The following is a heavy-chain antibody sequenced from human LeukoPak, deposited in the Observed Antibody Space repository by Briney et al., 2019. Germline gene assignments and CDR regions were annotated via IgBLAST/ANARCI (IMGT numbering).Heavy chain of an antibody. J-gene: IGHJ3*02. D-gene: IGHD4-23*01. CDR2: IYYSGCT. Sequence: SESLSLTCTVSGGSISSSSYYWGWIRQPPGKGLEWIGSIYYSGCTYYNPSLKSRVTISVDTSKNQFSLKLSSVTAADTAVYYCARDVTQDAFDIWGQGTMVTVSS. V-gene: IGHV4-39*07. CDR1: GGSISSSSYY. CDR3: ARDVTQDAFDI.